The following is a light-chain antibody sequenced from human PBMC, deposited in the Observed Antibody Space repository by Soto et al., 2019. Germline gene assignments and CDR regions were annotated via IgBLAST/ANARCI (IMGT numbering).Light chain of an antibody. J-gene: IGKJ3*01. Sequence: IQLHQSPSSLSASVGDRVTITCQASQGIINYLAWYQQKPGKAPKLLIYGASTLQSGVPSRFAGSGSGTDFTLTVSSLQPEDFATDYCQQLFMYPPTLGPGTKVDSK. CDR3: QQLFMYPPT. CDR2: GAS. CDR1: QGIINY. V-gene: IGKV1-9*01.